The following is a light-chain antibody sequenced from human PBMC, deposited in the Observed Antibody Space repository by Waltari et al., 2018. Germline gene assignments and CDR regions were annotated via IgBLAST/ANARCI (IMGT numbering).Light chain of an antibody. CDR3: QTGGHGTWV. CDR2: VNSDGSH. J-gene: IGLJ3*02. CDR1: RGHTPNH. V-gene: IGLV4-69*01. Sequence: QLVLTQPPSASASLGASVKLTFTLSRGHTPNHIAWRQQKPEKGPRYLMKVNSDGSHNKGVAIPDRFSGSSSGAERYLTISSLQSEDEADYYCQTGGHGTWVFGGGTRLTVL.